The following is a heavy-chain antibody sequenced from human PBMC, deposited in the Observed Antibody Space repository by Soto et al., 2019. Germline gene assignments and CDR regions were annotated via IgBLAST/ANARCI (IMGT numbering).Heavy chain of an antibody. CDR1: GFSLSAYW. V-gene: IGHV3-7*01. CDR3: ARDSDDYGDYGWYFDL. Sequence: EVQLVESGGGMVQPGGSLRLSCAASGFSLSAYWMSWVRQAPGKGLEWVADIKQDGSKIYSVDSVKGRFTISRDNAENSLYLQINSLRADDTAIYYCARDSDDYGDYGWYFDLWGRGTLVTVSS. CDR2: IKQDGSKI. D-gene: IGHD4-17*01. J-gene: IGHJ2*01.